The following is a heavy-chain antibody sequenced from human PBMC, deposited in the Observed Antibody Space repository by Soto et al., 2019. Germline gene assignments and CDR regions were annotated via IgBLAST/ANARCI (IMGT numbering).Heavy chain of an antibody. CDR3: ASTPPPIAARPIDY. D-gene: IGHD6-6*01. Sequence: ASVKVSCKASGYTFTNYFIHWVRQAPGQSLEWMGWISAGNGNTKYSQKFQGRVTITRDTSASTAYMELSSLRSEDTAVYYCASTPPPIAARPIDYWGQGTLVTVSS. CDR2: ISAGNGNT. V-gene: IGHV1-3*01. CDR1: GYTFTNYF. J-gene: IGHJ4*02.